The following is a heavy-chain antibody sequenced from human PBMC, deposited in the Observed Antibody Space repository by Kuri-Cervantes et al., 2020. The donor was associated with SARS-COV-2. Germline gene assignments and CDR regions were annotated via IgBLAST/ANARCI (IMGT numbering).Heavy chain of an antibody. CDR1: GFTYSSYE. V-gene: IGHV3-48*03. D-gene: IGHD2-21*01. CDR3: ARELLLDY. J-gene: IGHJ4*02. CDR2: ISSSGSTI. Sequence: GGSLRPSCAASGFTYSSYEMNWVRQAPGKGLEWVSYISSSGSTIYYADSVKGRFTISRDNAKNSLYLQMNSLRAEDTTVYYCARELLLDYWGQGTLVTVSS.